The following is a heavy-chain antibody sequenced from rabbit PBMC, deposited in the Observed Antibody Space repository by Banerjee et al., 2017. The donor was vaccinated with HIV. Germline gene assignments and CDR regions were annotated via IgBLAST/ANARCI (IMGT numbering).Heavy chain of an antibody. V-gene: IGHV1S45*01. CDR1: GFSFSSSYW. J-gene: IGHJ4*01. CDR2: IYAGYSGST. CDR3: AAGSNYYRSFNL. D-gene: IGHD8-1*01. Sequence: QEQLGESGGGLVQPEGSLTLTCTASGFSFSSSYWICWVRQAPGKGLEWIACIYAGYSGSTYAASWAKGRFTISKTSSTTVTLQMTSLTAADTATYFCAAGSNYYRSFNLWGPGTLVTVS.